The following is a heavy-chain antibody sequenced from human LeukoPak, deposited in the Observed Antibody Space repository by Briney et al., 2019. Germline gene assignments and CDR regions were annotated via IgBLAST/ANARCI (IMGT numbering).Heavy chain of an antibody. CDR1: GASITGYF. D-gene: IGHD3-10*01. J-gene: IGHJ4*02. CDR3: ARLPRGDPPDS. CDR2: VSYTGNP. Sequence: SETLSLTCSVSGASITGYFWTWIRRPPGWPMEWIGYVSYTGNPNYNASLKRRITISVDTSRNQFSLKLNSVTAADTAVYYCARLPRGDPPDSWGQGTLVIVSS. V-gene: IGHV4-59*08.